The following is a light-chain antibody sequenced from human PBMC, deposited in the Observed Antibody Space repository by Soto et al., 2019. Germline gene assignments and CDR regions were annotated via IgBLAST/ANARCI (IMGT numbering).Light chain of an antibody. J-gene: IGKJ2*02. CDR2: DAS. CDR3: QQYNSYPCT. Sequence: DIQMTQSPSTLSASVGDRVTITCRASQSISSWLVWYQQKPGKAPKLLIYDASSLESGVPSRFSGSGSGTEFTLTISSLQPDDFATYYCQQYNSYPCTFGQGTKLEIK. V-gene: IGKV1-5*01. CDR1: QSISSW.